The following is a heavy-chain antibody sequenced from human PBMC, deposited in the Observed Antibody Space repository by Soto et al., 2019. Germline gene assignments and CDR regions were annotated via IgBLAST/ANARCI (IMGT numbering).Heavy chain of an antibody. D-gene: IGHD1-7*01. CDR1: GFTFDDYT. J-gene: IGHJ6*02. V-gene: IGHV3-43*01. Sequence: PRLSCAASGFTFDDYTMHWVRQAPGKGLEWVSLISWDGGSTYYADSVKGRFTISRDNSKNSLYLQMNSLRTEDTALYYCAKESWTGTTSYYYYGMDVWGQGTTVTVSS. CDR2: ISWDGGST. CDR3: AKESWTGTTSYYYYGMDV.